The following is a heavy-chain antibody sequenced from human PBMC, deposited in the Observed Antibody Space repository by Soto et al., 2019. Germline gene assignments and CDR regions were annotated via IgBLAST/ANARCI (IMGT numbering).Heavy chain of an antibody. Sequence: PGGSLRLSCAASVFTVSSNYMSCVRQAPGEGLEWVSVIYSGASTYYADSVKGRFTISRDNSKNTLYLEVNSLRAEDTAVYYCARDRYGGPSDSWRQGTLVTVSS. CDR1: VFTVSSNY. CDR3: ARDRYGGPSDS. J-gene: IGHJ4*02. CDR2: IYSGAST. D-gene: IGHD4-17*01. V-gene: IGHV3-53*01.